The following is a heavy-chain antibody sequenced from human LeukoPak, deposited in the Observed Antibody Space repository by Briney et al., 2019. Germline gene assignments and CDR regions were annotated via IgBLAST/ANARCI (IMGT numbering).Heavy chain of an antibody. CDR2: INPSGGST. D-gene: IGHD3-3*01. J-gene: IGHJ4*02. Sequence: ASVKVSCKASGYTFTGYYMHWVRQAPGQGLEWMGIINPSGGSTSYAQKFQGRVTMTRDTSTSTVYMELSSLRSEDTAVYYCARVSGTRNFDYWGQGTLVTVSS. CDR3: ARVSGTRNFDY. V-gene: IGHV1-46*01. CDR1: GYTFTGYY.